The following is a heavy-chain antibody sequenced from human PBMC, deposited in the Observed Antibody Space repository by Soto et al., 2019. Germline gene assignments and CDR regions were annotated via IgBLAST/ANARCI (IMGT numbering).Heavy chain of an antibody. D-gene: IGHD3-10*01. V-gene: IGHV4-34*01. J-gene: IGHJ5*02. CDR3: ARGPSMGWFDP. Sequence: QVQLQQWGAGLLKPSETLSLTCAVYGGSFSGYYWSWIRQPPGKGLEWIGEINHSGSTNYNPSLKSRVPISVDTSKNQFSLKLSSVTAADTAVYYCARGPSMGWFDPWGQGTLVTVSS. CDR2: INHSGST. CDR1: GGSFSGYY.